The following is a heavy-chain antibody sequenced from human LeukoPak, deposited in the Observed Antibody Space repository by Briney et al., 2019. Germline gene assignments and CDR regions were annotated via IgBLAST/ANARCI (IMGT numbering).Heavy chain of an antibody. D-gene: IGHD6-19*01. Sequence: GASVKVSCKASGYTFTSYGISWVRQAPGQGLEWMGWISAYNGNTNYAQKLQGRVTMTTDTSTSTAYMELRSLRSDDTAVYYCARDGESSGWYGGDLNWFDPWGQGTLVTVSS. J-gene: IGHJ5*02. V-gene: IGHV1-18*01. CDR1: GYTFTSYG. CDR3: ARDGESSGWYGGDLNWFDP. CDR2: ISAYNGNT.